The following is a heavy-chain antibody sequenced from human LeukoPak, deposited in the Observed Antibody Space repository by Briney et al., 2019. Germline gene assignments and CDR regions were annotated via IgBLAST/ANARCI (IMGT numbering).Heavy chain of an antibody. J-gene: IGHJ4*02. V-gene: IGHV4-59*01. CDR3: ARVNYDFWSGYYWTYYFDY. Sequence: SETLSLTCTVSGGSISSYYWSWIRQPPGKGLEWIGYIYYSGSTNYNPSLKSRVTISVDTSKNQFSLKPSSVTAADTAVYYCARVNYDFWSGYYWTYYFDYWGQGTLVTVSS. CDR1: GGSISSYY. CDR2: IYYSGST. D-gene: IGHD3-3*01.